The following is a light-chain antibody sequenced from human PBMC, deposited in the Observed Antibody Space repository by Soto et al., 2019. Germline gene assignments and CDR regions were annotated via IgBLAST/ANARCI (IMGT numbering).Light chain of an antibody. V-gene: IGLV1-47*01. Sequence: QSVLTQPPSASGTPGQGVTISCSGSTSNIGSNYVYWYQQLPGTAPKLLIYRNNQRPSGVPDRFSGSKSGTSASLAISGLRSDDEADYFCATGDDSLNGFYVFGPGTKLTVL. CDR3: ATGDDSLNGFYV. CDR1: TSNIGSNY. CDR2: RNN. J-gene: IGLJ1*01.